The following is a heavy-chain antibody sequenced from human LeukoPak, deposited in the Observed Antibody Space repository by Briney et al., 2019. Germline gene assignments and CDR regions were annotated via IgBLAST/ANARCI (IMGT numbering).Heavy chain of an antibody. Sequence: GGSLRLSCAASGFTFNTYAMRWVRQAPGKGLDWVALISHDGSDTSYAASVKGRFTISRDYSTNTLYLQMSSLRPEDTAIYYCARDPAYSRGFGSEFSYWGQGTLVTVSS. CDR2: ISHDGSDT. CDR1: GFTFNTYA. J-gene: IGHJ4*02. V-gene: IGHV3-30*14. D-gene: IGHD6-19*01. CDR3: ARDPAYSRGFGSEFSY.